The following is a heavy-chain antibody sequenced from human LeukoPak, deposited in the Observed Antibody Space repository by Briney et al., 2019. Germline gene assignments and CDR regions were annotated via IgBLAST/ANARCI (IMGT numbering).Heavy chain of an antibody. V-gene: IGHV3-48*01. D-gene: IGHD6-19*01. CDR1: EFTFNRNN. CDR3: ARETILAVAGDF. CDR2: ISSTSITM. J-gene: IGHJ4*02. Sequence: QSGGSLRLSCAASEFTFNRNNMNWVRQAPGKGLEWVSYISSTSITMYYADSVKGRFTISRDNAKNSLYLQMNSLRADDTAVYYCARETILAVAGDFWGQGTLVTVSS.